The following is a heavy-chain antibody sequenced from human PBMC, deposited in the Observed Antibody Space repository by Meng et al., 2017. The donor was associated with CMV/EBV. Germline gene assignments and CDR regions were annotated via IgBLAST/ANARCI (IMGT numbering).Heavy chain of an antibody. Sequence: ASVKVSCKASGYTFTGYYMHWVRQAPGQGLEWMGWINPNSGGTNYAQKFQGRVTMTRDTSISTAYMELSRLRAEDTAVYYCAKDRGIQLWSYYFDYWGQGTLVTVSS. D-gene: IGHD5-18*01. CDR2: INPNSGGT. CDR3: AKDRGIQLWSYYFDY. J-gene: IGHJ4*02. V-gene: IGHV1-2*02. CDR1: GYTFTGYY.